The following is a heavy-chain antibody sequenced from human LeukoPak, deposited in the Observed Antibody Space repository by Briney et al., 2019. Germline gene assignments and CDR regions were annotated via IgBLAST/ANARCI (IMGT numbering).Heavy chain of an antibody. CDR1: GYSFSDHH. Sequence: ASVKVSCKASGYSFSDHHIHWVRQAPGQGLEWMGWIHPNGRDTKYAQKFQGRMTMTTETSITTAYMELNRVTSDATAIYYCPGRYGPGPVWGQGTLVTASS. J-gene: IGHJ4*02. CDR3: PGRYGPGPV. V-gene: IGHV1-2*02. CDR2: IHPNGRDT. D-gene: IGHD3-10*01.